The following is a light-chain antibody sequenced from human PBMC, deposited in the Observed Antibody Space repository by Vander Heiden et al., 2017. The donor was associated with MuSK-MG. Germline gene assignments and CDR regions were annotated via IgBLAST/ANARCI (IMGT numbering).Light chain of an antibody. V-gene: IGKV3-20*01. Sequence: EIVLTQSPGTLSLSPGERATLSCRASQSVSSSYVAWYQQQPGAAPRLLIDGASSRATGIPDRSSGSGSGKDFTITISRLEPEYAAVYYCQQYGCPPLTFGWGTKLENK. CDR2: GAS. CDR1: QSVSSSY. J-gene: IGKJ4*01. CDR3: QQYGCPPLT.